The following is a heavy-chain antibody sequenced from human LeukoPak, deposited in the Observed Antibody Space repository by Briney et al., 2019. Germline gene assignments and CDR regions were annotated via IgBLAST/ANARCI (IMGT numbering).Heavy chain of an antibody. CDR2: IYYCGST. Sequence: SETLSLTCTVSGGSISSYYWSWIRQPPGKGLEWIGYIYYCGSTNYNPSLKSRVTISVDTSKNQFSLKLSSVTAADTAVYYCARDGYTAMVGDYYYYYMDVWGKGTTVTVSS. CDR3: ARDGYTAMVGDYYYYYMDV. V-gene: IGHV4-59*01. D-gene: IGHD5-18*01. J-gene: IGHJ6*03. CDR1: GGSISSYY.